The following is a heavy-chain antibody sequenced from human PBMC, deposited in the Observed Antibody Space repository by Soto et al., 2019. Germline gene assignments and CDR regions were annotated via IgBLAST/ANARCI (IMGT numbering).Heavy chain of an antibody. CDR3: ASGTIVARQHLDY. CDR2: ISIRGGDE. J-gene: IGHJ4*02. Sequence: QVQLVESGGGVVQPGKSLRLACAASGFTFSSYAMHGALQAPGNGLEGVTVISIRGGDEYYAESVRGRFTISRDDSKNTLYLQMDSLRVADTAVYYCASGTIVARQHLDYWGQGTLVTVYS. V-gene: IGHV3-30*03. D-gene: IGHD6-6*01. CDR1: GFTFSSYA.